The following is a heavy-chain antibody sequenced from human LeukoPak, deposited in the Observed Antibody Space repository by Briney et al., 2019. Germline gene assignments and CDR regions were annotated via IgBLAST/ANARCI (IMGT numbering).Heavy chain of an antibody. CDR3: ARYREYGMDV. J-gene: IGHJ6*02. CDR1: GYTLTELS. V-gene: IGHV1-24*01. Sequence: ASVKVSCKVSGYTLTELSMHWVRQAPGKGLEWMGGFDPEDGETIYAQKFQGRVTMTTDTSTSTAYMELRSLRSDDTAVYYCARYREYGMDVWGQGTTVTVSS. D-gene: IGHD2-2*02. CDR2: FDPEDGET.